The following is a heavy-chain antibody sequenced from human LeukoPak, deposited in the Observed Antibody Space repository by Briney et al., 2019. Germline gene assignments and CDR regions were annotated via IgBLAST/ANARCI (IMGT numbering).Heavy chain of an antibody. D-gene: IGHD3-22*01. CDR3: ARGHHYYDSSGYYYEGLDY. V-gene: IGHV6-1*01. CDR2: TYFRSEWYY. J-gene: IGHJ4*02. CDR1: GGSVSTNSAA. Sequence: SQTLSLTCAISGGSVSTNSAAWNWIRQSPSRGLEWLGKTYFRSEWYYDYAVSVKSRITIKPDTSKNQFSLHMHSLTPDDTAVFFCARGHHYYDSSGYYYEGLDYWGQGTPVAVSS.